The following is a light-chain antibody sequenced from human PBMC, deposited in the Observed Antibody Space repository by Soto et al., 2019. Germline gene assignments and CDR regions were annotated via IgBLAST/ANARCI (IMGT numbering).Light chain of an antibody. Sequence: EVVLTQSPGTLSLSPGERATLSCRASESVSSSFLTWYQQKPGQAPRLLIYRTSNRVTGIPDRFSGSGSGTDFTLTISRLEPEDFALYFCQHYGNSLWTVGQGTKVEIK. J-gene: IGKJ1*01. CDR3: QHYGNSLWT. V-gene: IGKV3-20*01. CDR1: ESVSSSF. CDR2: RTS.